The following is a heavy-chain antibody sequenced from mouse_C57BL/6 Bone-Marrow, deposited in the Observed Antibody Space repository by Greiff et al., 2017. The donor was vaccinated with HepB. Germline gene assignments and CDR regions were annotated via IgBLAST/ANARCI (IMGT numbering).Heavy chain of an antibody. J-gene: IGHJ2*01. CDR1: GFNFTDYY. CDR2: IDPEDGET. Sequence: VQLKESGAELVKPGASVKLSCKASGFNFTDYYMHWVKQRPGQGLEWIGRIDPEDGETKYDAKFKGKATITADTSSNTAYMQLSSLTSEDTAVYYCAHSNFYYWGQGTTLTVSS. V-gene: IGHV14-2*01. D-gene: IGHD2-5*01. CDR3: AHSNFYY.